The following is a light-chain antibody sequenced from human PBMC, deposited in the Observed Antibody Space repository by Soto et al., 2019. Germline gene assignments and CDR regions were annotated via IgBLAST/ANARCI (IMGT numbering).Light chain of an antibody. CDR3: QSYDSSNQV. V-gene: IGLV6-57*04. Sequence: LTQPHSVSESPGKTVTISCTRSSGSIASNYVQWYQQRPGSAPTTVIYEDNQRPSGVPDRFSASIDSSSNSASLTISGLKTEDEADYYCQSYDSSNQVFGGGTKVTVL. CDR2: EDN. CDR1: SGSIASNY. J-gene: IGLJ2*01.